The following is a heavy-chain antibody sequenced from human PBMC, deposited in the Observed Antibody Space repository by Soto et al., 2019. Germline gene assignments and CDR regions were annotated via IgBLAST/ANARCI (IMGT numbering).Heavy chain of an antibody. CDR2: ISAYNGNT. D-gene: IGHD1-26*01. CDR3: ARDGEYSGTHNYYGMDV. CDR1: GYTFTSYG. Sequence: ASVKVSFKASGYTFTSYGISWVRQAPGQGLEWMGWISAYNGNTNYAQKLQGRVTMTTDTSTSTAYMELRSLRSDDTAVYYCARDGEYSGTHNYYGMDVWGQGTTVTVSS. J-gene: IGHJ6*02. V-gene: IGHV1-18*01.